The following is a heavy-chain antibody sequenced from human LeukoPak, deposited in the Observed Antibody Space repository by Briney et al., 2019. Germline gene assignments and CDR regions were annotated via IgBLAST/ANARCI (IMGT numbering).Heavy chain of an antibody. CDR2: IYYSGST. CDR3: ATEASSWYRAYFDY. Sequence: SETLSLTCTVSGGSISSYYWSWIRQPPGKGLEWIGYIYYSGSTNYNPSLKSRVTISVDTSKNQFSLKLSSVTAADTAVYYCATEASSWYRAYFDYWGQGTLVTVSS. V-gene: IGHV4-59*12. D-gene: IGHD6-13*01. J-gene: IGHJ4*02. CDR1: GGSISSYY.